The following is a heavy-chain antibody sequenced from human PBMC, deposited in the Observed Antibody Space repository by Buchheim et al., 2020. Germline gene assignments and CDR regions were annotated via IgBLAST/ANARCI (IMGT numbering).Heavy chain of an antibody. J-gene: IGHJ6*02. Sequence: QEQLVQSGAEVKKPGASVKVSCKASGYSFIAYDVNWVRQVAGQGLEWMGRMNPYSGDTAYEQSFQGRVVMTRNISISTAYMELTSLRSEDTAVYYCARGGAAVGYYYGMDVWGQGTT. D-gene: IGHD4-23*01. V-gene: IGHV1-8*01. CDR1: GYSFIAYD. CDR3: ARGGAAVGYYYGMDV. CDR2: MNPYSGDT.